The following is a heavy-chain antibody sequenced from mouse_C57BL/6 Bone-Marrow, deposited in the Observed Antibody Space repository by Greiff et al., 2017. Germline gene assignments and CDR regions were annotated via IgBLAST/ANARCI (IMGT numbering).Heavy chain of an antibody. V-gene: IGHV5-16*01. CDR1: GFTFSDYY. Sequence: EVMLVESEGGLVQPGSSMKLSCTASGFTFSDYYMAWVRQVPEKGLEWVANINYDGSSTYYLDSLKSRFIISRDNAKNILYLQMSSLKSEDTATYYCARDIYYGNYEWYFDVWGTGTTVTVSS. CDR3: ARDIYYGNYEWYFDV. J-gene: IGHJ1*03. CDR2: INYDGSST. D-gene: IGHD2-1*01.